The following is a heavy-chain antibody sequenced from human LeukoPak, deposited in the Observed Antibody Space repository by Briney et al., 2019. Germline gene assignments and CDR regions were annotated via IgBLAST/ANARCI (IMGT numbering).Heavy chain of an antibody. J-gene: IGHJ4*02. CDR2: INGDGSST. V-gene: IGHV3-74*01. CDR3: ARGWLYSYAPFDY. Sequence: PGGSLRLSCAASGFTFTTYWMHWVRQAPGKGLVWVSRINGDGSSTSYADSVKGRFTISRDNAKSTLYLQVNSLRAEDTAVYYCARGWLYSYAPFDYWGQGTLVTVSS. D-gene: IGHD5-18*01. CDR1: GFTFTTYW.